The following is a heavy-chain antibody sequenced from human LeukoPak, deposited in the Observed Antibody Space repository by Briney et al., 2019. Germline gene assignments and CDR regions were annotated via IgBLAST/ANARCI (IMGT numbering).Heavy chain of an antibody. D-gene: IGHD4-17*01. J-gene: IGHJ5*02. V-gene: IGHV1-69*13. CDR3: ARVFHDYGDYERGYNWFDP. CDR1: GGTFSSYA. CDR2: IIPIFGTA. Sequence: GASVKVSCKAFGGTFSSYAISWVRQAPGQGLEWMGGIIPIFGTANYAQKFQGRVTITADESTSTAYMELSSLRSEDTAVYYCARVFHDYGDYERGYNWFDPWGQGTLVTVSS.